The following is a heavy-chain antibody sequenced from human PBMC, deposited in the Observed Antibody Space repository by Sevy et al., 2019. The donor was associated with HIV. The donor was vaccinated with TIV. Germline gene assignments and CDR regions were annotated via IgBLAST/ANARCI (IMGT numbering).Heavy chain of an antibody. Sequence: ASVKVSCKSSGYTFTSYGISWVRQAPGQGLEWMGWISAYNGNTNYAQKLQGRVTMTTNTSTSPAYMELRSLRSDDTAVYYCARDLRDTPLDPWGQGTLVTVSS. CDR2: ISAYNGNT. CDR1: GYTFTSYG. V-gene: IGHV1-18*01. J-gene: IGHJ5*02. D-gene: IGHD2-2*02. CDR3: ARDLRDTPLDP.